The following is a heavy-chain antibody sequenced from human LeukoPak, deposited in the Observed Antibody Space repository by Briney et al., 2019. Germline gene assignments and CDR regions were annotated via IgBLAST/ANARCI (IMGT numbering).Heavy chain of an antibody. CDR3: AREGTAVAGEDYYYGMDV. CDR1: GFTFSSYG. CDR2: ISYDGSNK. Sequence: GESLRLSCAASGFTFSSYGMHWVRQTPGKGLEWVAVISYDGSNKYYADSVKGRFTISRDNSKNTLYLQMNSLRAEDTAVYYCAREGTAVAGEDYYYGMDVWGKGTTVTVSS. V-gene: IGHV3-30*03. D-gene: IGHD6-19*01. J-gene: IGHJ6*04.